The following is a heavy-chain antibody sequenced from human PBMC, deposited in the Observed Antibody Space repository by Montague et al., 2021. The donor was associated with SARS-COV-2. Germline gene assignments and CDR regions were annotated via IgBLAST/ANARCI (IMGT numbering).Heavy chain of an antibody. CDR2: INHSGST. CDR3: ARVRAVPAAMRIFSLGRSYYGMDV. CDR1: GGSFSGYY. J-gene: IGHJ6*02. D-gene: IGHD2-2*01. Sequence: SETLSLTCAVYGGSFSGYYWSWIRQPPGKGLEWIGEINHSGSTNYNPSLKSRVTISVDTSKNQFSLKLSSVTAADTAVYYCARVRAVPAAMRIFSLGRSYYGMDVWGQGTTVIVSS. V-gene: IGHV4-34*01.